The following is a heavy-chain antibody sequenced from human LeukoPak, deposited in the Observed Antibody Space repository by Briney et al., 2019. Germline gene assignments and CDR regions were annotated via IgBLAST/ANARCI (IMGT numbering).Heavy chain of an antibody. CDR3: ARDRWELRVPRNYYYYYMDV. CDR1: GGSISSGDYY. D-gene: IGHD1-26*01. Sequence: SQTLSLTCTVSGGSISSGDYYWRWIRQPPGKGLEWIGEINHSGSTNYNPSLKSRLTISVDTSKNQFSLKLRSVTAADTAVYYCARDRWELRVPRNYYYYYMDVWGKGTTVTVSS. V-gene: IGHV4-39*07. J-gene: IGHJ6*03. CDR2: INHSGST.